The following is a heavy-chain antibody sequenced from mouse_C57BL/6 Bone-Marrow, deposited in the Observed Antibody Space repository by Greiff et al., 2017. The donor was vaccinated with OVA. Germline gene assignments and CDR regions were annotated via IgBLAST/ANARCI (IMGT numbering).Heavy chain of an antibody. V-gene: IGHV1-59*01. D-gene: IGHD2-4*01. CDR2: IDPSDSYT. J-gene: IGHJ2*01. Sequence: QVQLQQPGAELVRPGTSVKLSCKASGYTFTSYWMHWVKQRPGQGLEWIGVIDPSDSYTNYNQKFKGKATLTVDTSSSTAYMQLGSLTSEDSAVYYWAREGYDYDGDFDYWGQGTTLTVSS. CDR1: GYTFTSYW. CDR3: AREGYDYDGDFDY.